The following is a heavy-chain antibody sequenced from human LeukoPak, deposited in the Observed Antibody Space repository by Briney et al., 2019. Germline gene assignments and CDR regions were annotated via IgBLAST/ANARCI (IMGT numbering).Heavy chain of an antibody. D-gene: IGHD2-15*01. CDR2: ISGSTTYT. Sequence: PGGSLRLSCAASGFTFSSYWMSWVRQAPGKGLEWVSYISGSTTYTNYADSVRGRFTISRDNSKNSLYLQMNSLRAEDTAVYYCARDREVVAFDIWGQGTMVTVSS. CDR3: ARDREVVAFDI. J-gene: IGHJ3*02. V-gene: IGHV3-21*04. CDR1: GFTFSSYW.